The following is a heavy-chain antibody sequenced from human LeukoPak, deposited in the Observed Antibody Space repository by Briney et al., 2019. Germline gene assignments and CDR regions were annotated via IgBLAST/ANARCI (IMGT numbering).Heavy chain of an antibody. CDR1: GVSISSYY. J-gene: IGHJ1*01. D-gene: IGHD6-19*01. Sequence: SVTLSLTCTVSGVSISSYYWGWLRQPPGMGLEGIGSIYHSGSTYSNLSHKSVATTSVETTKNHFFQKGRSGTAATTAAYFWARVGRVGGTAFYFGGRGTRVTVS. CDR2: IYHSGST. V-gene: IGHV4-38-2*02. CDR3: ARVGRVGGTAFYF.